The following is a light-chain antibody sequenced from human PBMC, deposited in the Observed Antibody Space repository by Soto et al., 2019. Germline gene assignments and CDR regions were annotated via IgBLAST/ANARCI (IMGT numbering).Light chain of an antibody. CDR3: QQFDNLFT. J-gene: IGKJ4*01. V-gene: IGKV3D-20*01. CDR2: DAS. Sequence: EIVLTQSPATLSLSPGERATLSCGASQSINNNYLAWYQQKPGLAPRLLIYDASTRAAGIPDRFSGSGSGTDFTLTISRLEPEDFAVYYCQQFDNLFTFGGGTKVEIK. CDR1: QSINNNY.